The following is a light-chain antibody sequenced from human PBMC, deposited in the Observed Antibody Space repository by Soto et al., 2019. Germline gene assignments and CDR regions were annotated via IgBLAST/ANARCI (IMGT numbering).Light chain of an antibody. CDR2: GNN. CDR3: AAWDDSLNGWI. CDR1: KSNIGSVS. J-gene: IGLJ2*01. V-gene: IGLV1-44*01. Sequence: QSVLTQTPSASGTPVQCVAISCSGSKSNIGSVSVNWYQQLPGAAPKLLIYGNNQRPSGVPDRFSGSKSGTSASLVISGLQSEDEASYFCAAWDDSLNGWIFGGGTTLTVL.